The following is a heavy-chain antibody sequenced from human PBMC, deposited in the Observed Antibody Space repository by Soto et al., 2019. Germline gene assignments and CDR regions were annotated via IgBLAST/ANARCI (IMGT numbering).Heavy chain of an antibody. CDR1: GYTFTSYY. Sequence: ASVKVSCKASGYTFTSYYMHWVRQAPGQGLEWMGIINPSGGSTSYAQKFQGRVTMTRDTSTSTVYMELSSLRSEDTAVYYCARDLGSYGPGMDVWGQGTTVTVS. J-gene: IGHJ6*02. V-gene: IGHV1-46*01. D-gene: IGHD5-18*01. CDR3: ARDLGSYGPGMDV. CDR2: INPSGGST.